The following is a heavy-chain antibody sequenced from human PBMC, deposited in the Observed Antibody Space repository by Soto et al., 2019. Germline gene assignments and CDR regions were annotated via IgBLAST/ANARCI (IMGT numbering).Heavy chain of an antibody. CDR2: INPSGGST. CDR3: ARDCGPTYYDFWSGYGRSYYYGMDV. V-gene: IGHV1-46*01. CDR1: GYTFTSYY. Sequence: ASVKVSCKASGYTFTSYYMHWVRQAPGQGLEWMGIINPSGGSTSYAQKFQGRVTMTRDTSTSTVYMELSSLRSEDTAVYYCARDCGPTYYDFWSGYGRSYYYGMDVWGQGTTVTVSS. J-gene: IGHJ6*02. D-gene: IGHD3-3*01.